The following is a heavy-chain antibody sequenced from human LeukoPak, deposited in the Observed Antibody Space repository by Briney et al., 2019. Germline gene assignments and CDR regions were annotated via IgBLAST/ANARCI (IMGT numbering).Heavy chain of an antibody. CDR2: INWNGGST. J-gene: IGHJ4*02. Sequence: PGGSLRLSCAASGFTFDDYGMSWVRQAPGKGLEWVSGINWNGGSTGYADSVKGRFTISRDNAKNSLYLQMNSLRAEDTALYYCAKDNERYSYGYGGLGYWGQGTLVTVSS. CDR3: AKDNERYSYGYGGLGY. V-gene: IGHV3-20*04. D-gene: IGHD5-18*01. CDR1: GFTFDDYG.